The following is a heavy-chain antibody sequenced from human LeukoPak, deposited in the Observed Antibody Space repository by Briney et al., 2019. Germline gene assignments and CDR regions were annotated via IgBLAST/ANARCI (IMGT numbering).Heavy chain of an antibody. CDR3: ARVNWNYSLADSWFDP. Sequence: ASVKVSCKASGGTFSSYAISWVRQAPGQGLEWMGGIIPIFGTANYAQKFQGRVTITTDDSTSTAYMELSSLRSEDTAVYYCARVNWNYSLADSWFDPWGQGTLVTVSS. CDR2: IIPIFGTA. J-gene: IGHJ5*02. CDR1: GGTFSSYA. D-gene: IGHD1-7*01. V-gene: IGHV1-69*05.